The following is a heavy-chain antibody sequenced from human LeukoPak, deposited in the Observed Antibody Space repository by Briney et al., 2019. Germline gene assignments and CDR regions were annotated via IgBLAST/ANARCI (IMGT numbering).Heavy chain of an antibody. Sequence: ASVKVSCKASGYTFTTYDINWVRQATGQGLEWMGWMNPNSGNTGYAQKFQGRVTMTRNTSISTAYMELSSLRSEDTAAYYCARGPNKSDGGNSGSAWFDPWGQGTLVTVSS. CDR1: GYTFTTYD. J-gene: IGHJ5*02. D-gene: IGHD4-23*01. V-gene: IGHV1-8*01. CDR3: ARGPNKSDGGNSGSAWFDP. CDR2: MNPNSGNT.